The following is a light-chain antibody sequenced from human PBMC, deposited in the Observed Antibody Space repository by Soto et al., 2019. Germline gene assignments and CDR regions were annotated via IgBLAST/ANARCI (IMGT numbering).Light chain of an antibody. CDR1: QSISSY. J-gene: IGKJ2*01. CDR3: QKSYSSPYT. V-gene: IGKV1-39*01. Sequence: DIQMTQSPCSLSASVGDRVTITCRASQSISSYLNWYQQIPGKAPKFLIYDASTLQSGVPSRFSRSGSETDFSLTISSQQTEDFATYYCQKSYSSPYTFGQGTKLEIK. CDR2: DAS.